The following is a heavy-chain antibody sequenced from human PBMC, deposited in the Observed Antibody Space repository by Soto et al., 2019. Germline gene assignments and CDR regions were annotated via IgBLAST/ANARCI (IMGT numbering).Heavy chain of an antibody. Sequence: SETLSLTCAVYGGSFSGYYWSWIRQPPGKGLEWIGEINHSGSTNYNPSLKSRVTISVDTSKNQFSLKLSSVTAADTAVYYCARGLSGWYSVFFFRNWFDPWGQGTLVTVSS. D-gene: IGHD6-19*01. CDR3: ARGLSGWYSVFFFRNWFDP. CDR1: GGSFSGYY. CDR2: INHSGST. J-gene: IGHJ5*02. V-gene: IGHV4-34*01.